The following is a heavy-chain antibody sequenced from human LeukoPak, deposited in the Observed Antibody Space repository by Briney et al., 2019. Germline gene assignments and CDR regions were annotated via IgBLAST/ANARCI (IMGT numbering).Heavy chain of an antibody. CDR2: IYYSGST. D-gene: IGHD5-24*01. J-gene: IGHJ4*02. V-gene: IGHV4-39*01. CDR3: ARLEMATITY. Sequence: SETLSLTCTVSGGSISSSSYYWGWIRQPPGKGLEWIGSIYYSGSTYYNPSLKSRVTISVDTSKNQFSLKLSSVTAADTVVYYCARLEMATITYWGQGTLVTVSS. CDR1: GGSISSSSYY.